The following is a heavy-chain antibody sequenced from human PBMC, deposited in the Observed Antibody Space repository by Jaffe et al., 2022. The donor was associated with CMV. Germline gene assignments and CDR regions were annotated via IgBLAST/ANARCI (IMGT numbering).Heavy chain of an antibody. CDR2: IRSKAYGGTT. D-gene: IGHD3-22*01. CDR3: TRVAYYYDSSRVAFDI. CDR1: GFTFGDYA. Sequence: EVQLVESGGGLVQPGRSLRLSCTASGFTFGDYAMSWVRQAPGKGLEWVGFIRSKAYGGTTEYAASVKGRFTISRDDSKSIAYLQMNSLKTEDTAVYYCTRVAYYYDSSRVAFDIWGQGTMVTVSS. V-gene: IGHV3-49*04. J-gene: IGHJ3*02.